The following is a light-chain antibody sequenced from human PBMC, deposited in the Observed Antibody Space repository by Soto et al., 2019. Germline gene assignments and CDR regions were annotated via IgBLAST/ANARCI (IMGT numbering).Light chain of an antibody. V-gene: IGKV3-15*01. Sequence: DIVLTQSPGTLSVSPGERATLSCRASQSVSSNLAWYQQKPGQAPRLLIYGASTRATGIPARFSGSGSGTEFTLTISSLQSEDFAVYYCQQYNIWPPITFGQGTRLEIK. CDR3: QQYNIWPPIT. CDR2: GAS. CDR1: QSVSSN. J-gene: IGKJ5*01.